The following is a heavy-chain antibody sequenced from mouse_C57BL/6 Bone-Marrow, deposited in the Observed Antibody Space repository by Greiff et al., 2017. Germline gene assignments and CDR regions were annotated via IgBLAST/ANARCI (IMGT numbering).Heavy chain of an antibody. CDR3: ARWGWLLPYWYFDV. J-gene: IGHJ1*03. CDR1: GFTFSDYG. V-gene: IGHV5-17*01. Sequence: EVKLMESGGGLVKPGGSLKLSCAASGFTFSDYGMHWVRQAPEKGLEWVAYISSGSSTIYYADTVKGRFTISRDNAKNTLCLQMTSLRSEDTAMYYCARWGWLLPYWYFDVWGTGTTVTVSA. D-gene: IGHD2-3*01. CDR2: ISSGSSTI.